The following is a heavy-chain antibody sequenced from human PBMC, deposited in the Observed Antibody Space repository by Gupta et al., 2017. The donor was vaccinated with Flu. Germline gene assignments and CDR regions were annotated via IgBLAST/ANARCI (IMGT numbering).Heavy chain of an antibody. CDR3: XRHFVGXCSGGTCYDENDY. J-gene: IGHJ4*02. D-gene: IGHD2-15*01. CDR1: GGSISRNSYY. CDR2: IYYSGNT. V-gene: IGHV4-39*01. Sequence: QLQLQESGPGLVKPSETLSLTCFVSGGSISRNSYYWGWIRQPPGKGLEWIGSIYYSGNTYYNPSLNSRVTISVDTSKNQFFLNLNSVTATDTAVYXCXRHFVGXCSGGTCYDENDYWGQGTLVTVSS.